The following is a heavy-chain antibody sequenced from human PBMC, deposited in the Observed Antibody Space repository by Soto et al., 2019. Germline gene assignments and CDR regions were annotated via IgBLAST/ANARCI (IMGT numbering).Heavy chain of an antibody. CDR2: ISNRGDT. D-gene: IGHD2-15*01. V-gene: IGHV3-66*01. Sequence: EVHLVESGGGLVQPGGSLRLSCTASGFIVSDTYVNWVRQAPGKGLEWVSVISNRGDTHYADSVRGRLSLSRDFSDNTLHLQMNNLRVEDTAVYYCAREPRYCRGGSCSITGDAYDIWGQGTMVTVSS. J-gene: IGHJ3*02. CDR1: GFIVSDTY. CDR3: AREPRYCRGGSCSITGDAYDI.